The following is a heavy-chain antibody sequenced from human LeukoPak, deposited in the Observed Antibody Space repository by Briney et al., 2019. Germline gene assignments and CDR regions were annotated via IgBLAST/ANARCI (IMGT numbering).Heavy chain of an antibody. CDR2: IYHSGST. V-gene: IGHV4-38-2*01. CDR3: ARQGDPLTGYSSSWYGVSGY. Sequence: SETLSLTCAVSGYSISSVYYWGWIRQPPGKGLEWIGSIYHSGSTYYNPSLKSRVTISVDTSKNQFSLKLSSVTAADTAVYYCARQGDPLTGYSSSWYGVSGYWGQGTLVTVSS. D-gene: IGHD6-13*01. CDR1: GYSISSVYY. J-gene: IGHJ4*02.